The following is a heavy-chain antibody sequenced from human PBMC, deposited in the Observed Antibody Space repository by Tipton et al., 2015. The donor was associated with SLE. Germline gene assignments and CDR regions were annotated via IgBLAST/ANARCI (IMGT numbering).Heavy chain of an antibody. Sequence: STFSRDNAKNTLYLQMNSLRAEDTAVYYCAASRELINWFDPWGQGTLVTVSS. CDR3: AASRELINWFDP. D-gene: IGHD1-7*01. V-gene: IGHV3-74*01. J-gene: IGHJ5*02.